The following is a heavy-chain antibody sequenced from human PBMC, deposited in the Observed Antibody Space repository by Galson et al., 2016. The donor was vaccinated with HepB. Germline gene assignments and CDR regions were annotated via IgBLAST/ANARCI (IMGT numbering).Heavy chain of an antibody. CDR3: GRDHDTTGIDY. V-gene: IGHV4-59*01. Sequence: SETLSLTCTVSGGSISNYYWSSIRQPPGKGLEWIGYIYYSGSTNYNPSLKSRVTISVDTSKNQFSLKLSSVTAADTAVYYCGRDHDTTGIDYWGQGTLVTVSS. CDR2: IYYSGST. J-gene: IGHJ4*02. CDR1: GGSISNYY. D-gene: IGHD1-1*01.